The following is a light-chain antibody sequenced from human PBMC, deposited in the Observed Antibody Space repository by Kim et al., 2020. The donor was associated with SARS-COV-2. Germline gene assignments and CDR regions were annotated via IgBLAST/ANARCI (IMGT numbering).Light chain of an antibody. CDR3: CSYAGRRV. J-gene: IGLJ3*02. CDR1: SRDVGSYNL. CDR2: EGS. V-gene: IGLV2-23*01. Sequence: SPGQSITISCTGTSRDVGSYNLVSWYPQHPGKAPKLMIYEGSKRPSGVSNRFSGSKSGNTASLTISGLQAEDEADYYCCSYAGRRVLGGGTQLTVL.